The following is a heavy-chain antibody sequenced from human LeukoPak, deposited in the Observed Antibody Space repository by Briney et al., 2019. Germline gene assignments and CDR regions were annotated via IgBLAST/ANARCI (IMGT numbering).Heavy chain of an antibody. D-gene: IGHD3-16*01. CDR1: GYTFTGYY. CDR3: ATSRTMITFGGYYFDY. Sequence: ASVKVSCKASGYTFTGYYMHWVRQAPGQGLEWMGWINPNSGGTNYAQKFQGRVTMTRDTSISTAYMELSRLRSDDTAVYYCATSRTMITFGGYYFDYWGQGTLVTVSS. J-gene: IGHJ4*02. V-gene: IGHV1-2*02. CDR2: INPNSGGT.